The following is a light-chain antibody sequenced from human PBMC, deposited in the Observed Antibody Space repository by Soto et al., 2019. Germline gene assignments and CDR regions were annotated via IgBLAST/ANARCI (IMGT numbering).Light chain of an antibody. J-gene: IGLJ3*02. CDR2: YDK. V-gene: IGLV3-21*04. CDR3: QVWDSSSDHWV. CDR1: NVGSKS. Sequence: SYELTQPPSVSVAPGQTAMITCGGNNVGSKSVHWYQQKPGQAPVLVIYYDKDRPSGIPERFSGSNSGNTATLTISWVEAGDEADYYCQVWDSSSDHWVFGGGTKLTVL.